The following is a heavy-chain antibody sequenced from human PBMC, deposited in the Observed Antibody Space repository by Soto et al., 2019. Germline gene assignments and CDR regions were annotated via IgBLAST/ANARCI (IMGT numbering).Heavy chain of an antibody. CDR2: SHYSGST. J-gene: IGHJ1*01. V-gene: IGHV4-39*01. Sequence: PSETLSLTCTVSGGSISSSSYYWGWIRQPPGKGLEWIGSSHYSGSTYYNPSLKSRVTISVDTSKNQFSLHLSSMTAADTAVYSCARHGRGYTRYFQHWGQGTLVTVSS. CDR3: ARHGRGYTRYFQH. D-gene: IGHD6-13*01. CDR1: GGSISSSSYY.